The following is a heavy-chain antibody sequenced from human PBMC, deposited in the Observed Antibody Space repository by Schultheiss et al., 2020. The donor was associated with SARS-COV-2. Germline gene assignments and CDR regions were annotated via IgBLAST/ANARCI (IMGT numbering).Heavy chain of an antibody. CDR2: IYTSGST. V-gene: IGHV4-4*07. CDR1: GGSISSYY. Sequence: SETLSLTCTVSGGSISSYYWSWIRQPAGKGLEWIGRIYTSGSTNYNPSLKSRVTMSVDTSKNQFSLKLSSVTAADTAVYYCARHPVSTTVKGNWFDPWGQGTLVTVSS. J-gene: IGHJ5*02. CDR3: ARHPVSTTVKGNWFDP. D-gene: IGHD4-11*01.